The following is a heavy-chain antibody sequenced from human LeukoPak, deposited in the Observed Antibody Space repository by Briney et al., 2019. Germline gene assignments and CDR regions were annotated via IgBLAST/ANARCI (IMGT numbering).Heavy chain of an antibody. CDR1: GFTFSSYA. CDR2: ISSNGGST. D-gene: IGHD1-26*01. CDR3: ARDSGSYHAYFDY. V-gene: IGHV3-64*01. J-gene: IGHJ4*02. Sequence: GGSLRLSCAASGFTFSSYAMHWVRQAPGKGLEYVSAISSNGGSTYYANSVKGRFTISRDNSKNMLYLQMGSLRAEDMAVYYCARDSGSYHAYFDYWGQGTLVTVSS.